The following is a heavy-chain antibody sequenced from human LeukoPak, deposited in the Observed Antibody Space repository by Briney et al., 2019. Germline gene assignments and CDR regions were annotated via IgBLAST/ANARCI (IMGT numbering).Heavy chain of an antibody. D-gene: IGHD6-19*01. CDR3: ARGGSGWSGAFDF. Sequence: PSETLSLTCTVSGGSISSYYWSWIRQPPGKGLEWIGGSTYYNPSLKSRVTISVDRSMNQFSLKLSSVTAADTAVYFCARGGSGWSGAFDFWGQGTMVTVSS. CDR2: ST. V-gene: IGHV4-59*12. CDR1: GGSISSYY. J-gene: IGHJ3*01.